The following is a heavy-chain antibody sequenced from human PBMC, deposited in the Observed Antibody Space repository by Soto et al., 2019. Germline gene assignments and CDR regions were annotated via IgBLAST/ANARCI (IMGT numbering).Heavy chain of an antibody. J-gene: IGHJ4*02. CDR2: ISYDGSNK. V-gene: IGHV3-30*18. CDR3: AKGKGERDVATIDY. D-gene: IGHD5-12*01. Sequence: QVQLVESGGGVVQPGRSLRLSCAASGFTFSSYGMHWVRQAPGKGLEWVAVISYDGSNKYYADSVKGRFTISRDNSKNTLYLQMNSLRAEDTAVYYCAKGKGERDVATIDYWGQGTLVTVSS. CDR1: GFTFSSYG.